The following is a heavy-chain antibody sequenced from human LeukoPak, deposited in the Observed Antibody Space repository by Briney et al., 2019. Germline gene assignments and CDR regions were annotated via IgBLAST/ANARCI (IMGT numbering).Heavy chain of an antibody. D-gene: IGHD1-26*01. V-gene: IGHV3-23*01. CDR3: VKDVGGSYAFDY. Sequence: GGSLRLSCAASGLTISSSGVSWVRQTPGKGLEWVSSISGSGDRTHYADSVRGRFTISRDTSKDTLYLQMSTLRAEDTALYYCVKDVGGSYAFDYWGQGILVTVAS. CDR2: ISGSGDRT. J-gene: IGHJ4*02. CDR1: GLTISSSG.